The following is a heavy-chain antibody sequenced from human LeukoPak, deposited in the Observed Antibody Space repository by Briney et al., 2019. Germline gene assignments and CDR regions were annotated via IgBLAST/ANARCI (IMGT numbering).Heavy chain of an antibody. CDR1: GGSISNDY. Sequence: KPSETLSLTCTVSGGSISNDYWSWIRQAAGKELEGIGRIYTRGSTNYNPSVKSRVTISLDKSKKQFSLNLNSVTAADTAVYYCARGGTYGSGRNQHTTLDYWGQGTLVTVSS. CDR2: IYTRGST. CDR3: ARGGTYGSGRNQHTTLDY. D-gene: IGHD3-10*01. J-gene: IGHJ4*02. V-gene: IGHV4-4*07.